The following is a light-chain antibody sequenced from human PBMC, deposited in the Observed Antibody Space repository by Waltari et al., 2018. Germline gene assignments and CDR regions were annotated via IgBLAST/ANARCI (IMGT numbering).Light chain of an antibody. Sequence: QSVLTQPASVSGSPGQSITISCTGTSSDIGKYNSVSWYQHLPGKVPKVMISEVTKRPSGVSNRFSGSKSGNTASLTISGLQADDEAEYYCCSDAGSGTYVFGTGTKLTV. CDR2: EVT. J-gene: IGLJ1*01. V-gene: IGLV2-23*02. CDR3: CSDAGSGTYV. CDR1: SSDIGKYNS.